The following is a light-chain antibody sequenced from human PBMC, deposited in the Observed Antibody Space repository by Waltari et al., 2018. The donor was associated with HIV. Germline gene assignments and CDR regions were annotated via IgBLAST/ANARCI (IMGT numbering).Light chain of an antibody. V-gene: IGLV1-44*01. CDR2: SNK. Sequence: QSVLTQPPSASGTPGQRVTISCSGSSSTIGSKTVHWYQQLPGTAPKLLIYSNKQRPSGVPDRFSGSKSGTSASLAISGLQSEDEADYYCAAWDDSLNGHYVFGTGTKVTVL. J-gene: IGLJ1*01. CDR3: AAWDDSLNGHYV. CDR1: SSTIGSKT.